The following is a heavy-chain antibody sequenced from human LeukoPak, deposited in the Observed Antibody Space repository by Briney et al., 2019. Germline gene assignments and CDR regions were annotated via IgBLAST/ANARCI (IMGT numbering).Heavy chain of an antibody. CDR1: GFTFSSYA. V-gene: IGHV3-23*01. J-gene: IGHJ4*02. CDR2: ISGSGGST. D-gene: IGHD2-21*02. Sequence: PGGSLRLSCAASGFTFSSYAMSWVRLAPGKGLEWVSAISGSGGSTYYADSVKGRFTISRDNSKNTLYLQMNSLRAEDTAVYYCAKDRNTYCGGDCYSRYFDYWGQGTLVTVSS. CDR3: AKDRNTYCGGDCYSRYFDY.